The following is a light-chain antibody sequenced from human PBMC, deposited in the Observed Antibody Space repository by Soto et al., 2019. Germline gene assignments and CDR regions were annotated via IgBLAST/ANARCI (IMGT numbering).Light chain of an antibody. CDR2: EVS. Sequence: QSALTQPASVSGSPGQSITISCTGTSSDVGGYNYVSWYQQHPGKAPKHMIYEVSNRPSGVSNRFSGSKSGNTASLTISGLQAEDEADYYCSSYTSSSTPWVFGGGTQLTVL. CDR3: SSYTSSSTPWV. V-gene: IGLV2-14*01. J-gene: IGLJ3*02. CDR1: SSDVGGYNY.